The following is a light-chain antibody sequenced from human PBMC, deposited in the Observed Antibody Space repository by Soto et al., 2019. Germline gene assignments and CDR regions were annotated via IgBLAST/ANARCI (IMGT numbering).Light chain of an antibody. CDR1: QGITDY. Sequence: DIPMTQSPSSLSASVGDRVTITCRASQGITDYLAWYQQKPGQVPNLLIYAASTLQSGVPSRFSGSGSGTDFTLTITALQPEDVATYYCQNYNSSPWTFGQGTKVEIK. CDR3: QNYNSSPWT. V-gene: IGKV1-27*01. J-gene: IGKJ1*01. CDR2: AAS.